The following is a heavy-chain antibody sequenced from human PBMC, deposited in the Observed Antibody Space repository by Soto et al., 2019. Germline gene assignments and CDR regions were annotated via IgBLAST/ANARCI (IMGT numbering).Heavy chain of an antibody. J-gene: IGHJ4*02. D-gene: IGHD3-22*01. CDR2: VSGDGSST. CDR1: GFTFSRSW. V-gene: IGHV3-74*01. Sequence: GGSLRLSCAASGFTFSRSWMHWVRQAPGKGLVWVSRVSGDGSSTNYADSVKGRFTISRDNAKNTLYLQMNSLRAEDAAVYYCARGLNVYDHSGYYYYWGQGTLVTVSS. CDR3: ARGLNVYDHSGYYYY.